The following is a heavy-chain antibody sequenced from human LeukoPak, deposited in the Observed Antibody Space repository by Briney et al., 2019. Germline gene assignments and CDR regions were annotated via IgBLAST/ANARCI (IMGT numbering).Heavy chain of an antibody. V-gene: IGHV3-21*01. J-gene: IGHJ6*03. D-gene: IGHD6-13*01. CDR2: ISATGSYI. CDR3: ARTAAGYYYYMDV. Sequence: NPGGSLRLSCAGSGLTFSRYSMNWVRQAPGKGLEWVSSISATGSYIYYADSVKGRFTISRDNAKNSLYLQMNSLTAEDTAVYHCARTAAGYYYYMDVWGNGTTVTVSS. CDR1: GLTFSRYS.